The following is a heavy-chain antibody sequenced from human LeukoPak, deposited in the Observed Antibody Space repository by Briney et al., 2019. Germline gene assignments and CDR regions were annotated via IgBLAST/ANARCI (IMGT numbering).Heavy chain of an antibody. CDR1: GYSISSSNW. J-gene: IGHJ6*03. V-gene: IGHV4-28*01. Sequence: KPSETLSLTCAVSGYSISSSNWWGWIRPPPGKGLEWIAYIYYSGSTYYNPSLKSRVTMSVDTSKNQFSLKLSSVTAVDTAVYYCAKSVAWNYYYMDVWGKGTTVTVSS. D-gene: IGHD5-12*01. CDR2: IYYSGST. CDR3: AKSVAWNYYYMDV.